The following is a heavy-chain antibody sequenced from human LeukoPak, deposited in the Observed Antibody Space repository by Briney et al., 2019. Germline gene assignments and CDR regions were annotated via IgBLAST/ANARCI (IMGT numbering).Heavy chain of an antibody. CDR3: AKEGGDIVWGMDV. Sequence: PGGSLRLSCAASGFTVSSDYMSWVRQAPGKGLEWVAVISYDGSNKYYADSVKGRFTISRDNSKNTLYLQMNSLRAEDTAVYYCAKEGGDIVWGMDVWGQGTTVTVSS. D-gene: IGHD2-15*01. J-gene: IGHJ6*02. V-gene: IGHV3-30*18. CDR2: ISYDGSNK. CDR1: GFTVSSDY.